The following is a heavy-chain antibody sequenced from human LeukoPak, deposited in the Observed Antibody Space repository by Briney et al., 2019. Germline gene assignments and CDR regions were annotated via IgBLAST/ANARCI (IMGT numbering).Heavy chain of an antibody. V-gene: IGHV4-34*01. Sequence: SETLSLTCAVYGGSFSGYYWSWIRQPPGKGLEWIGEIYHSGSTNYNPSLKSRVTISVDKSKNQFSLKLSSVTAADTAVYYCARVTEDWFDPWGQGTLVTVSS. J-gene: IGHJ5*02. CDR2: IYHSGST. CDR3: ARVTEDWFDP. CDR1: GGSFSGYY.